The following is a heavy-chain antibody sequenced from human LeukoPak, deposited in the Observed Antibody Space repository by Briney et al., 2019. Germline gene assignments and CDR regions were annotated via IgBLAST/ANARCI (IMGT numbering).Heavy chain of an antibody. CDR1: GYSFTSYA. CDR2: INTNTGNP. D-gene: IGHD3-22*01. V-gene: IGHV7-4-1*02. J-gene: IGHJ4*02. CDR3: ARDSVDYDSSGIDY. Sequence: ASVKVSCKASGYSFTSYAMNWVRQAPGQGLEWMGWINTNTGNPTYAQGFTGRFVFSLDTSVSTAYLQISSLKAEDTAVYYCARDSVDYDSSGIDYWGQGTLVTVSS.